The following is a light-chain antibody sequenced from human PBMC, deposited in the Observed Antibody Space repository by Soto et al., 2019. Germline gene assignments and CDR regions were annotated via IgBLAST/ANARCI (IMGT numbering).Light chain of an antibody. CDR1: QDISNY. V-gene: IGKV1-33*01. Sequence: DIQMTQSPSSLSASVGDRVTITCQASQDISNYLNWYQQKPGKAPKLLIYDASNLETGVPSRFSGSGSGTDFTFTISSLQPEDIATYYCRQYDNLTFTFGPGTKVDIK. CDR3: RQYDNLTFT. J-gene: IGKJ3*01. CDR2: DAS.